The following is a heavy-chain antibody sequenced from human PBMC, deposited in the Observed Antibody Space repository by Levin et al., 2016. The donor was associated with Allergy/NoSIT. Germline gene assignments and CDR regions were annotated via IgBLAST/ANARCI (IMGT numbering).Heavy chain of an antibody. CDR2: ISYDGSNK. V-gene: IGHV3-30*18. J-gene: IGHJ4*02. CDR3: AKDSGSFVGLGDYFEY. Sequence: WIRQPPGKGLEWVAVISYDGSNKYYADAVKGRFTISRDNSKTTLYLQMNSLRAEDTAVYYCAKDSGSFVGLGDYFEYWGQGTLVTVSS. D-gene: IGHD1-26*01.